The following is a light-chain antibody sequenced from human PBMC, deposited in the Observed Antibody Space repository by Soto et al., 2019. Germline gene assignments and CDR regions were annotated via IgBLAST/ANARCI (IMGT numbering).Light chain of an antibody. CDR1: SSDVGGYNY. CDR2: DVT. V-gene: IGLV2-11*01. CDR3: SSHAGSSVV. J-gene: IGLJ1*01. Sequence: QSVLTQPRSVSGSPGQSVTISCTGTSSDVGGYNYVSWYQQHPGKAPKLMIYDVTTRPSGVPDRFSGSKSGNTASLTISGLQAEGEADYYCSSHAGSSVVFGTGTKVTLL.